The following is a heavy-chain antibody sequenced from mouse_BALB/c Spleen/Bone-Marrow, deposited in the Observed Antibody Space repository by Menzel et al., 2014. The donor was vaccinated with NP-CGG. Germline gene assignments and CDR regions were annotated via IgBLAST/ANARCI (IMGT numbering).Heavy chain of an antibody. CDR3: ARLDGKYRYAMDY. V-gene: IGHV1-77*01. CDR1: GYTFTDYV. CDR2: IYPGSGST. Sequence: VKLVESGPELVKPGASVKMSCKASGYTFTDYVITWVKQRTGQGLEWIGEIYPGSGSTYYNEKFKGKATLTADKSSNTAYMQLGSLTSEDTAVYFCARLDGKYRYAMDYWGQGTSVTVSS. J-gene: IGHJ4*01. D-gene: IGHD2-1*01.